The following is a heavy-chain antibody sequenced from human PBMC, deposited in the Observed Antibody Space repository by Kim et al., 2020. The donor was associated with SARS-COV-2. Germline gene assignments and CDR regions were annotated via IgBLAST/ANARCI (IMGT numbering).Heavy chain of an antibody. Sequence: GGSLRLSCAASGFTFSSYGMHWVRQAPGKGLEWVAVISYDGSNKYYADSVKGRFTISRDNSKNTLYLQMNSLRAEDTAVYYCAKAAVGAAAVSDWGQGTLVTVSS. CDR3: AKAAVGAAAVSD. J-gene: IGHJ4*02. CDR1: GFTFSSYG. V-gene: IGHV3-30*18. CDR2: ISYDGSNK. D-gene: IGHD6-13*01.